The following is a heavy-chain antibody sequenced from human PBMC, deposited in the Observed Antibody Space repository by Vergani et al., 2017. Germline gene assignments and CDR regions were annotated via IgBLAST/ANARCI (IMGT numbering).Heavy chain of an antibody. V-gene: IGHV1-2*02. D-gene: IGHD6-19*01. Sequence: QVQLVQSGAEVKKPGASVKVSCKASGYSFTDYYMHWVRQAPGQGLEWMGCINPNSGGTNYAQKLQGRVTMTRDTSISTAYMELRRLRSDDTAVYYCARGEGSGWKGGYHYYGMDVWAQGTTVTVSS. CDR1: GYSFTDYY. CDR3: ARGEGSGWKGGYHYYGMDV. CDR2: INPNSGGT. J-gene: IGHJ6*02.